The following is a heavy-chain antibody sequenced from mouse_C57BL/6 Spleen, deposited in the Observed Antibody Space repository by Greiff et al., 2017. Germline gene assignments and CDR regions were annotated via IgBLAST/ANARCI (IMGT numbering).Heavy chain of an antibody. V-gene: IGHV1-69*01. CDR2: IDPSDSYT. J-gene: IGHJ2*01. CDR3: ARSDYGSSGYFDY. D-gene: IGHD1-1*01. CDR1: GYTFTSYW. Sequence: QVQLQQPGAELVMPGASVKLSCKASGYTFTSYWMHWVKQRPGQGLEWIGEIDPSDSYTNYNQKFKGKSTLTVDKSSSTAYRQLSSLTSEDSAVYYCARSDYGSSGYFDYWGQGTTLTVAS.